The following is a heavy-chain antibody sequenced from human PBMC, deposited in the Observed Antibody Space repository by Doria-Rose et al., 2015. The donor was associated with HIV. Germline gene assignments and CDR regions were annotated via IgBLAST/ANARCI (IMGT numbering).Heavy chain of an antibody. Sequence: QESGPVLVKPTETLTLTCTVSGVSLSSPGMGVSWIRQPPGKALEWLANIFSDDERSYLTSLKSRPTISRGTSKSQVVLTMTDMDPVDTATYYCARIKSSRWYHKYYFDFWGQGTLVIVSA. CDR1: GVSLSSPGMG. J-gene: IGHJ4*02. V-gene: IGHV2-26*01. CDR3: ARIKSSRWYHKYYFDF. D-gene: IGHD6-13*01. CDR2: IFSDDER.